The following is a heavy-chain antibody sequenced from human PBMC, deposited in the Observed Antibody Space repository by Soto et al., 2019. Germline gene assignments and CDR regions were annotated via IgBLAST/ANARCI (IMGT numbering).Heavy chain of an antibody. CDR1: GFTFSAYS. CDR3: VRDYIYAFDI. CDR2: ISSSGSDM. Sequence: EVQLVESGGGLVQPGGYLRLSCAASGFTFSAYSMNWVRQAPGKGLEWISYISSSGSDMYYADSVKGRFTISRDNAKDSLYLQMNSLRAEDTAVYYCVRDYIYAFDIWGQGTMVTVSS. J-gene: IGHJ3*02. V-gene: IGHV3-48*01.